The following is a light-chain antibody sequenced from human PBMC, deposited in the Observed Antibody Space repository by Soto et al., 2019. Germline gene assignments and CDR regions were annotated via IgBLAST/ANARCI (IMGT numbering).Light chain of an antibody. J-gene: IGLJ3*02. V-gene: IGLV5-45*03. CDR1: SDINVATDR. CDR2: YRSDSDT. Sequence: QSVLTQPSSLSASPGATASLTCTLLSDINVATDRIYWYQQKPGSPPQYLLRYRSDSDTQQGSGVPSRFSGSKDASANAGILLISGLQSEDEAEYYCMIWHNSAVVFGGGTKLTVL. CDR3: MIWHNSAVV.